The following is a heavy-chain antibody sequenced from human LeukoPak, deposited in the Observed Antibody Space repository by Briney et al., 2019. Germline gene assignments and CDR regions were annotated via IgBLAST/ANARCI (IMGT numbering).Heavy chain of an antibody. D-gene: IGHD6-19*01. CDR2: INHSGST. CDR1: GGSFSGYY. V-gene: IGHV4-34*01. J-gene: IGHJ4*02. CDR3: ARRAVAGTKPFDY. Sequence: SETLSLTCAVYGGSFSGYYWSWIRQPPGKGLEWIGEINHSGSTNYNPSLRSRVTISVDTSKNQFSLKLSSVTAADTAVYYCARRAVAGTKPFDYWGQGTLVTASS.